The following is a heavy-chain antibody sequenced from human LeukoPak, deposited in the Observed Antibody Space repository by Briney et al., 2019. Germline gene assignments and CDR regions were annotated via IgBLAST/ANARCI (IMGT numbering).Heavy chain of an antibody. CDR2: ISAYNGNT. V-gene: IGHV1-18*01. Sequence: ASVKVSCKASGYTFTSYDINWVRQATGQGLEWMGWISAYNGNTNYAQKLQGRVTMTTDTSTSTAYMELRSLRSDDTAVYYCARIESDIVVTWGQGTLVTVSS. CDR1: GYTFTSYD. J-gene: IGHJ5*02. CDR3: ARIESDIVVT. D-gene: IGHD2-2*01.